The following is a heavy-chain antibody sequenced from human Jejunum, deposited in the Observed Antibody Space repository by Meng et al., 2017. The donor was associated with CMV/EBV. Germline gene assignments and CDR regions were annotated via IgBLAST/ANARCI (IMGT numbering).Heavy chain of an antibody. J-gene: IGHJ4*02. V-gene: IGHV1-3*04. CDR1: QYTFTTYP. Sequence: QVQLVQFGSELQKPGASVKFSCKASQYTFTTYPINCVRQAPGQKLECMGRINTDNGITEYSQKLQGRVTITRDTYASTAYLELTSLRSEDTAVYFCAPAKYYFDYWGQGTLVTVSS. CDR3: APAKYYFDY. D-gene: IGHD6-25*01. CDR2: INTDNGIT.